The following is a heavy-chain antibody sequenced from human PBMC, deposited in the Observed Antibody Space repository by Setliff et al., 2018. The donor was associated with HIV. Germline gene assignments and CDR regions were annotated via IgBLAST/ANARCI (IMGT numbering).Heavy chain of an antibody. D-gene: IGHD2-15*01. CDR2: IYTSGST. V-gene: IGHV4-61*02. CDR3: ARSIVVVVAATPLGWFDS. Sequence: SETLSLTCTVSGGSISSGSYYWSWIRQPAGKGLEWIGRIYTSGSTNYNPSPKSRVTISVNTSKNQFSLKLSSVTAADTAVYYCARSIVVVVAATPLGWFDSWGQGTLVTVSS. CDR1: GGSISSGSYY. J-gene: IGHJ5*01.